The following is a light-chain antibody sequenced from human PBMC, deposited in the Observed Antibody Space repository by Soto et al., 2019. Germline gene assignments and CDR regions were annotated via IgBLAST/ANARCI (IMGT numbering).Light chain of an antibody. CDR2: KES. CDR1: QSISSW. V-gene: IGKV1-5*03. Sequence: DIQMTQSPSTLSASVGDRVTITCRASQSISSWLAWYQQKPGKAPKLLIYKESSLESGVPSRFSGSGSGTEFTLTISSLQPDDFATYFCQQYNSYSPYTFGQGTKLEIQ. CDR3: QQYNSYSPYT. J-gene: IGKJ2*01.